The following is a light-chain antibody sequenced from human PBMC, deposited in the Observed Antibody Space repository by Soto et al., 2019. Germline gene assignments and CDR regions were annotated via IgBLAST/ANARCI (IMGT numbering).Light chain of an antibody. CDR3: MQALQTPLT. V-gene: IGKV2-28*01. J-gene: IGKJ4*01. Sequence: DIVMTQSPLSLPVTPGEPASISCRSSQSLLHSNAYNYLDWYLQKPGQSPQLLIYLGSNRASGVPDRFSGSGSGTGFTLKISRVEAEDVGVYYCMQALQTPLTFGGGTKVEIK. CDR2: LGS. CDR1: QSLLHSNAYNY.